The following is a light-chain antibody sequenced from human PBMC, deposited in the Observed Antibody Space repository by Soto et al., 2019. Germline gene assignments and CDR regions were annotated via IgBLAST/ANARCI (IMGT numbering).Light chain of an antibody. CDR3: QQYNSYSPIT. CDR1: QSISSW. CDR2: DAS. V-gene: IGKV1-5*01. J-gene: IGKJ1*01. Sequence: DIQMTQSPSTLSAPVGDRVTITCRASQSISSWLAWYQQKPGKAPKLLIYDASSLESGVPSRFSGSGSGTEFTLTISSLQPDDFATYYCQQYNSYSPITFGQGTKVDIK.